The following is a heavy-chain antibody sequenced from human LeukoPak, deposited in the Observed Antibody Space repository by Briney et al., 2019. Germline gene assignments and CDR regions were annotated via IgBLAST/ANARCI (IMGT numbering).Heavy chain of an antibody. Sequence: RSSETLSLTCTVYDVSFSGYYWSWIRQPPGKGLEWIGEINHSGSTNYRPSLKSRVTISVDTSKSQFSLKLNSVTAADTAVYYCTRALGSYSGYDYFWFDPWGQGTLVTVSS. CDR3: TRALGSYSGYDYFWFDP. CDR2: INHSGST. J-gene: IGHJ5*02. D-gene: IGHD5-12*01. V-gene: IGHV4-34*01. CDR1: DVSFSGYY.